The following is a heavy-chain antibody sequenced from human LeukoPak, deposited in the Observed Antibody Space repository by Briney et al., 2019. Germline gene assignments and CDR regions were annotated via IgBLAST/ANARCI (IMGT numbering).Heavy chain of an antibody. V-gene: IGHV3-74*01. D-gene: IGHD2/OR15-2a*01. Sequence: GGSLRLSCAASGNYWMHWVRHAPGKGLVWVSHINSDGSWTSYADSVKGRFTISKDNAKNTVYLQMNNLRAEDTAVYYCVSFYEAYWGRGTLVTVSS. CDR2: INSDGSWT. J-gene: IGHJ4*02. CDR3: VSFYEAY. CDR1: GNYW.